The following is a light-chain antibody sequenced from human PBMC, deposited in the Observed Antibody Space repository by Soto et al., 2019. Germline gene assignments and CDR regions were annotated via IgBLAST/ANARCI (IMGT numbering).Light chain of an antibody. V-gene: IGKV3-15*01. Sequence: EIVMTQSPATLSVSPGERATLSCRASQSVSNNLAWYQQQPGQAPRLLIYFASTRATGIPARFSGSGSGTEFTLTISSLQAEDFAVYYWQQYNNWPLTFGGGTKVEIK. CDR3: QQYNNWPLT. CDR1: QSVSNN. J-gene: IGKJ4*01. CDR2: FAS.